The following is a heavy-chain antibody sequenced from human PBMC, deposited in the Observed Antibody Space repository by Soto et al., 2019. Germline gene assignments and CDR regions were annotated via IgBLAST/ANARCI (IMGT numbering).Heavy chain of an antibody. CDR1: GGAIGGYY. D-gene: IGHD4-17*01. V-gene: IGHV4-59*01. CDR3: ARTTAVPNTLRSRYFFDY. CDR2: VYYSGTT. J-gene: IGHJ4*02. Sequence: LSLTCSLSGGAIGGYYWSWIRQPPGKALEWIGYVYYSGTTNYNPSLKSRVTISVDLSKNQFSLRLSSVTTADTALYYCARTTAVPNTLRSRYFFDYWGQGTLVTVSS.